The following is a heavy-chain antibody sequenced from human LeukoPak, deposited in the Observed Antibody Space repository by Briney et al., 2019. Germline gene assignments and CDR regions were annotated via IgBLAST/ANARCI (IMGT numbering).Heavy chain of an antibody. Sequence: ASVKVSCKASGGTFSSYAISWVRQAPGQGLEWMGRIIPILGIANYAQKFQGRVTITADKSTSTAYMELSSLRSEDTAVYYCARDSSDYIPPPRLDYGMDVWGQGTTVTVSS. V-gene: IGHV1-69*04. CDR2: IIPILGIA. D-gene: IGHD3-22*01. J-gene: IGHJ6*02. CDR1: GGTFSSYA. CDR3: ARDSSDYIPPPRLDYGMDV.